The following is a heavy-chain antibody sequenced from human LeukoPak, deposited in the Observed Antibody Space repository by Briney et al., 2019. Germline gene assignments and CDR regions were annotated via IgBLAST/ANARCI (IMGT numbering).Heavy chain of an antibody. J-gene: IGHJ6*03. V-gene: IGHV4-39*01. CDR1: GGSITRDNYY. CDR3: ARLRERGSYYYYYYMDV. D-gene: IGHD3-16*01. Sequence: MTSETLSLTCTVSGGSITRDNYYWVWIRQPPEKGLEWIGTIYYSGSAYYNPSLQSRVTISIDPSNNQFSLRLSSVTAADTAVYYCARLRERGSYYYYYYMDVWGKGTTVTISS. CDR2: IYYSGSA.